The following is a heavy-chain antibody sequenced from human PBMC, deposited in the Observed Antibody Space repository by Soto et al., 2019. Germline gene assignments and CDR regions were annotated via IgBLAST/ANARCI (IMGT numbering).Heavy chain of an antibody. CDR3: ATDVGTYRYYFHY. D-gene: IGHD2-15*01. V-gene: IGHV4-38-2*02. Sequence: PXETLSLTCAVSGYSIRDGYFWAWIRQPPGEGLEWIGTIYHSGNTFYNPSLRGRVTMSLDTSNNHYSLSLRSLTAADTAVYYCATDVGTYRYYFHYWGQGTLITVSS. J-gene: IGHJ4*02. CDR2: IYHSGNT. CDR1: GYSIRDGYF.